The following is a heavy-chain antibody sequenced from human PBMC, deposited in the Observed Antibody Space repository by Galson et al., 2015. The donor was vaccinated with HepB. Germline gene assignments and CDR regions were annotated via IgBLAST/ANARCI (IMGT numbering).Heavy chain of an antibody. V-gene: IGHV3-33*06. Sequence: SLRLSCAASGFTFSSYGMHWVRQAPGKGLEWVAVIWYDGSNKYYADSVKGRFTISRDNSKNTLYLQMNSLRAEDTAVYYCAKVQLVGGLYYYYCMDVWGQGTTVTVSS. CDR1: GFTFSSYG. CDR3: AKVQLVGGLYYYYCMDV. J-gene: IGHJ6*02. CDR2: IWYDGSNK. D-gene: IGHD6-13*01.